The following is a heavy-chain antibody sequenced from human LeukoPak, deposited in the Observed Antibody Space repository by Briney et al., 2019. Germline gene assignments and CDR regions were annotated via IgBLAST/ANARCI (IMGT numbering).Heavy chain of an antibody. CDR3: AKDPRTVSTDS. J-gene: IGHJ5*01. CDR1: GFTFSSYA. CDR2: ISGSGGST. V-gene: IGHV3-23*01. D-gene: IGHD4-4*01. Sequence: GSLRLSCAASGFTFSSYAMSWVRQAPGKGLEWVSAISGSGGSTYYAGSVKGRFTISRDNSKNTVYLQMNSLRAGDTAVYYCAKDPRTVSTDSWGQGTLVTVSS.